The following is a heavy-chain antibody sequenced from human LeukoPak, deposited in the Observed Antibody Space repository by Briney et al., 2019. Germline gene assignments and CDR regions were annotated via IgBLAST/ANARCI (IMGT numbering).Heavy chain of an antibody. CDR2: IIPIFGTA. D-gene: IGHD6-6*01. V-gene: IGHV1-69*13. CDR3: AREFGVGAYGAARHYYYYYMDV. Sequence: SVKVSCKASGGTFSSYAISWVRQAPGQGLEWMGGIIPIFGTANYAQKFQGRVTITADESTSTAYMELSSLRSEDTAVYYCAREFGVGAYGAARHYYYYYMDVWGKGTTVTVSS. J-gene: IGHJ6*03. CDR1: GGTFSSYA.